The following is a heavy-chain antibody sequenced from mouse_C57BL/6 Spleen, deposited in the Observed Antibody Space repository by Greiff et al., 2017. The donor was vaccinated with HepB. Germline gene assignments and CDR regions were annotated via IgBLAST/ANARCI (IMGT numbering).Heavy chain of an antibody. CDR1: GYSITSGYY. J-gene: IGHJ4*01. D-gene: IGHD1-1*01. CDR2: ISYDGSN. V-gene: IGHV3-6*01. CDR3: ASYYYGSSYYYAMDY. Sequence: EVKLEESGPGLVKPSQSLSLTCSVTGYSITSGYYWNWIRQFPGNKLEWMGYISYDGSNNYNPSLKNRISITRDTSKNQFFLKLNSVTTEDTATYYCASYYYGSSYYYAMDYWGQGTSVTVSS.